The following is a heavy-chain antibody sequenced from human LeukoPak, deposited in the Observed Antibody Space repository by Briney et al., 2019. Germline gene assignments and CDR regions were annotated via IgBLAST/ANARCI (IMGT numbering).Heavy chain of an antibody. J-gene: IGHJ4*02. CDR2: IYYSGST. D-gene: IGHD6-13*01. Sequence: PSETLSLTCTVSGGSISSSSYYWGWIRQPPGEGLEWIGSIYYSGSTYYNPSLKSRVTISVDTSKNQFSLKLSSVTAADTAVYYCARLKGQQLGYWGQGTLVTVSS. CDR1: GGSISSSSYY. CDR3: ARLKGQQLGY. V-gene: IGHV4-39*01.